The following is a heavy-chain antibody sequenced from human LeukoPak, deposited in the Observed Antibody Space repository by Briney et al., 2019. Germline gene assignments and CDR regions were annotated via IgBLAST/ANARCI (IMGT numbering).Heavy chain of an antibody. Sequence: PSETLSLTCAVYGGSFSGYYWSWIRQPPGKGLEWIGEINHSGSTNYNPSLKSRVTISVDTSKNQFSLKLSSVTAADTAVYYCARGYSGSYYRNYYYYMDVWGKGTTVTISS. V-gene: IGHV4-34*01. D-gene: IGHD1-26*01. CDR2: INHSGST. CDR1: GGSFSGYY. CDR3: ARGYSGSYYRNYYYYMDV. J-gene: IGHJ6*03.